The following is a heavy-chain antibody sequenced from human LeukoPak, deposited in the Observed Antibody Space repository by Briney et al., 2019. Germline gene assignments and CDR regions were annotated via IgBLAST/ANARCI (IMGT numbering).Heavy chain of an antibody. CDR2: ISAYNGNT. Sequence: ASVKVSCKTSGYSFTSYNLHWVRQAPGQGLEWMGWISAYNGNTNYAQKLQGRVTMTTDTSTSTAYMELSSLRSEDTAIYYCARSLKEVYHYYMDVWGKGTTVTISS. V-gene: IGHV1-18*04. J-gene: IGHJ6*03. CDR3: ARSLKEVYHYYMDV. CDR1: GYSFTSYN.